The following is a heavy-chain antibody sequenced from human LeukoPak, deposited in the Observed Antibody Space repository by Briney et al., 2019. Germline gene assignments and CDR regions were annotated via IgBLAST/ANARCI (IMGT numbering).Heavy chain of an antibody. CDR3: TTNSSGWYFYAGYFDY. D-gene: IGHD6-19*01. Sequence: NSGGSLRLSCAASGFTFSNAWMSWVRQAPGKGLEWVGRIKSKTDGGTTYYAAPVKGRFTISRDDSKNTLYLQMNSMKTEDTAVYYCTTNSSGWYFYAGYFDYWGQGTLVTVSS. V-gene: IGHV3-15*01. CDR1: GFTFSNAW. J-gene: IGHJ4*02. CDR2: IKSKTDGGTT.